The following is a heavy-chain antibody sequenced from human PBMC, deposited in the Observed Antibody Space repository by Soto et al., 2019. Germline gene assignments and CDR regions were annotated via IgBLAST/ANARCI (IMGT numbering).Heavy chain of an antibody. Sequence: GGTLRISSAACEVSFSSDRMDSLRQPPGKGLVCVSRINLDGSSTSYADSVKGRFTISRDNAKNTLYLQMNGLTAEDTVVYYCARRSDYVWGSSRPSYCGQGT. J-gene: IGHJ4*02. V-gene: IGHV3-74*01. CDR3: ARRSDYVWGSSRPSY. CDR2: INLDGSST. CDR1: EVSFSSDR. D-gene: IGHD3-16*02.